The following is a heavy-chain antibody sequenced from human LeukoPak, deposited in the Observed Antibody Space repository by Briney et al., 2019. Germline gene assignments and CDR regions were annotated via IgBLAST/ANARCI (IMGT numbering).Heavy chain of an antibody. CDR2: IGGSGSPI. J-gene: IGHJ5*02. CDR3: VREGDPKAHCSGLGP. CDR1: GFTFSSYS. Sequence: GVSLRLSCAASGFTFSSYSMDWVRQAPGKGLEWLSYIGGSGSPILYADSVRDRFTVSRDNAKNSLYLQMNSLRDEDTAIYYCVREGDPKAHCSGLGPWGQGTLVTVSS. D-gene: IGHD2-21*02. V-gene: IGHV3-48*02.